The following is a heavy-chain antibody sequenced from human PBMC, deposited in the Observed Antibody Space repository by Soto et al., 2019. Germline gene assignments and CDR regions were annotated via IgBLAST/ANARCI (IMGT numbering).Heavy chain of an antibody. V-gene: IGHV4-59*08. Sequence: SETLSLTCTVSGGSISSYYWSWIRQPPGKGLEWIGYIYYSGSTNYNPSLKSRVTISVDTSKKQFSLKLSSVTAADTAVYYCARLDGSGSYSWFDPWGQGTLVTVSS. CDR3: ARLDGSGSYSWFDP. CDR2: IYYSGST. D-gene: IGHD3-10*01. J-gene: IGHJ5*02. CDR1: GGSISSYY.